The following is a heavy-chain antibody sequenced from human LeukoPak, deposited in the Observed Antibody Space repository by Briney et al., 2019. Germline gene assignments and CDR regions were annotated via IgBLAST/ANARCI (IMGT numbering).Heavy chain of an antibody. D-gene: IGHD3-16*01. V-gene: IGHV3-23*05. CDR1: GFTFSDWS. J-gene: IGHJ1*01. CDR2: ISERLKT. Sequence: GGSLRLSCAASGFTFSDWSMSWGRQTPGKGLEWVSAISERLKTYYSDSVTGRFTISRDNCKSILYLQMHSLRDEDTAVYYCVQDFRDWVRISRGGDSWGQGALVTVSS. CDR3: VQDFRDWVRISRGGDS.